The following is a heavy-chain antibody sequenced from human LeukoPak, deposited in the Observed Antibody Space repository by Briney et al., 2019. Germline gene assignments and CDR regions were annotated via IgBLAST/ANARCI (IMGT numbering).Heavy chain of an antibody. CDR1: RGTFSSYA. D-gene: IGHD3-22*01. Sequence: SVKVSCKASRGTFSSYAISWVRQAPGQGLEWMGGIIPFFGTANYAQKFQGRVTITTDESTSTAYMELSSLRSEDTAVYYCASQDYYDSSGYRFDYWGQGTLVTVSS. J-gene: IGHJ4*02. V-gene: IGHV1-69*05. CDR3: ASQDYYDSSGYRFDY. CDR2: IIPFFGTA.